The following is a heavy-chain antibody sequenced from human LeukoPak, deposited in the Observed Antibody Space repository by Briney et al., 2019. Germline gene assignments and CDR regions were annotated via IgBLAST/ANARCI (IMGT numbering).Heavy chain of an antibody. CDR2: ISSSGSTI. CDR1: GFTFSSYE. Sequence: GGSLRLSCAASGFTFSSYEMNWVRQAPGKGLEWVPYISSSGSTIYYADSVKGRFTISRDNAKNSLYLQMNSLRAEDTAVYYCARAMVRGVIDDYWGQGTLVTVSS. CDR3: ARAMVRGVIDDY. V-gene: IGHV3-48*03. J-gene: IGHJ4*02. D-gene: IGHD3-10*01.